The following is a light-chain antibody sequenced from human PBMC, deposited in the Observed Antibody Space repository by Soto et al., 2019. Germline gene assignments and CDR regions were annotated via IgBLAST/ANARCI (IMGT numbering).Light chain of an antibody. Sequence: EIVLTQSPGTLSLSPGETATLSCRTSQTISRDDLAWYQQRPGQAPRLLVSATSRRATGIPDRFNGYGSGTDFTLTIRSLEPEDFGVYYCYQYYSSPHTVGPGTKVDIK. J-gene: IGKJ3*01. CDR1: QTISRDD. V-gene: IGKV3-20*01. CDR3: YQYYSSPHT. CDR2: ATS.